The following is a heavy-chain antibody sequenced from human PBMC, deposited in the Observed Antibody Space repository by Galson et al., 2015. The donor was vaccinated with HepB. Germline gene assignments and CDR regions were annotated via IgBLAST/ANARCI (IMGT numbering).Heavy chain of an antibody. J-gene: IGHJ4*02. CDR3: ATDMAGTNI. D-gene: IGHD6-19*01. V-gene: IGHV3-48*01. CDR1: GFTFLSYG. Sequence: SLRLSCAGSGFTFLSYGLNWVRLAPGKGLEWISYISGSARTTHYADSVKGRFTISRDNAKNSLYLQMNSLRAEDTAVYHCATDMAGTNIWGQGTLVTVSP. CDR2: ISGSARTT.